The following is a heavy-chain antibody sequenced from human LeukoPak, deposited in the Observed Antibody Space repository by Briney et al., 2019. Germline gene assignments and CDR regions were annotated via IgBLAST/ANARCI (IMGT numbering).Heavy chain of an antibody. Sequence: ASVKVSCKASGYTFTGYYIHWVRQAPGQGFECMGWINPNSGGTNYAQKFQGRVTMTRDTSISTAYMELSRLRSDDTAVYYCARDLYQWLPSTRPRDYYYHMDVWGEGTTVTVSS. CDR2: INPNSGGT. CDR3: ARDLYQWLPSTRPRDYYYHMDV. J-gene: IGHJ6*03. CDR1: GYTFTGYY. V-gene: IGHV1-2*02. D-gene: IGHD6-19*01.